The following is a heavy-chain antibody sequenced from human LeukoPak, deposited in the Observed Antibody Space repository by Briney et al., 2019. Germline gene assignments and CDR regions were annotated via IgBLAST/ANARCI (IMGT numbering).Heavy chain of an antibody. Sequence: GGSLRLSCAASGFTVDSNYLSWVRQAPGKGLEWVANIKQDGSEKYYVDSVKGRFTISRDDAKNSLYLQMNSLRAEDTAVYYCTRDIPFGGYWGQGTLVTVSS. CDR3: TRDIPFGGY. D-gene: IGHD3-16*01. J-gene: IGHJ4*02. CDR2: IKQDGSEK. CDR1: GFTVDSNY. V-gene: IGHV3-7*03.